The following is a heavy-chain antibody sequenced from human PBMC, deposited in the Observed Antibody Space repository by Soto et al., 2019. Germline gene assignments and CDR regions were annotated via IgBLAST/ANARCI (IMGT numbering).Heavy chain of an antibody. J-gene: IGHJ4*02. CDR1: GFTFSSYW. CDR3: ARVPYYGGNSLFDY. D-gene: IGHD4-17*01. CDR2: IKQDGSEK. Sequence: EVQLVESGGGLVQPGGSLRLSCAASGFTFSSYWMSWVRQAPGKGLEWVANIKQDGSEKYYVDSVKGRFTISRDNAKNSLYLQMNSLRAEDTAVYYCARVPYYGGNSLFDYWGQGTLVTVSS. V-gene: IGHV3-7*01.